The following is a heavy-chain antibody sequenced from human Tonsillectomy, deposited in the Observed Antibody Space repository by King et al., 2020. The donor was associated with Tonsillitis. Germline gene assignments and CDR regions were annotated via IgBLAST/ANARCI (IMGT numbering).Heavy chain of an antibody. J-gene: IGHJ3*02. Sequence: LQLQESGPGLVKPSETLSLTCTVSGGSITNYYWSWLRQTPGKGLEWIGYIYYSGGTNYNPSLKSRVTISVDTSKNQFSLSLSSVTAADTAVYYCARQPPATAAFDMWGQGTMVTVSS. CDR3: ARQPPATAAFDM. V-gene: IGHV4-59*08. CDR2: IYYSGGT. D-gene: IGHD2-2*01. CDR1: GGSITNYY.